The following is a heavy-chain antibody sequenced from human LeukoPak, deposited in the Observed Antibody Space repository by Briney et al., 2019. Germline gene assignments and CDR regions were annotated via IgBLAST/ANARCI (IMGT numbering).Heavy chain of an antibody. J-gene: IGHJ4*02. CDR1: GFTFSGYA. D-gene: IGHD6-13*01. CDR2: ISGSGGST. V-gene: IGHV3-23*01. Sequence: PGGSLRLSCAASGFTFSGYAMSWVRQAPGKGLRWVSLISGSGGSTNYADSVKGRFTISRDNSKNTLYLQMNSLRAEDTAVYYCAKGPGYSTYYFDDWGQGTLVTVSS. CDR3: AKGPGYSTYYFDD.